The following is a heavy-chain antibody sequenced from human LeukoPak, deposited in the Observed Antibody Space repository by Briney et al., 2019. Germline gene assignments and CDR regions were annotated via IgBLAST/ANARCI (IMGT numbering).Heavy chain of an antibody. J-gene: IGHJ4*02. CDR2: FDPEDGET. Sequence: ASVKVSCKVSGYTLTELFMHWVRQAPGTGLGWMGGFDPEDGETIYAQKFQGRVTMTEDTSTDTAYMELSSLRSEDTAVYYCATDIVGATTFDYWGQGTLVTVSS. D-gene: IGHD1-26*01. V-gene: IGHV1-24*01. CDR1: GYTLTELF. CDR3: ATDIVGATTFDY.